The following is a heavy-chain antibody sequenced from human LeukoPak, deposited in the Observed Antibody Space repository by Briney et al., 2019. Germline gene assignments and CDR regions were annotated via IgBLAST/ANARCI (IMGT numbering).Heavy chain of an antibody. D-gene: IGHD1-1*01. CDR1: GYTFSDFY. CDR2: INHYSGAL. Sequence: ASVKVSCQTSGYTFSDFYLNWVRQAPGQGLEWMGWINHYSGALISAQSLQGRLTMTWDTSTGTAYMELTRLTSDDTAVYYCATATVTHTRDPWGQGTLVTVSS. V-gene: IGHV1-2*02. CDR3: ATATVTHTRDP. J-gene: IGHJ5*02.